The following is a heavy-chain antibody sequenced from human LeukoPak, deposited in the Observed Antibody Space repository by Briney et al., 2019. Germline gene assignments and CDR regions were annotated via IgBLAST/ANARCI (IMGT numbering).Heavy chain of an antibody. Sequence: GRSLRLSCAASGFMFSDYGMHWVRQAPGKGLEWVAAIWYDGSNIFYADSVKGRFTISRDNSKNALYLQMNSVRAEDTADYYCAKEGDRGEALYYYMDVWGNGTTVTVSS. J-gene: IGHJ6*03. V-gene: IGHV3-33*06. CDR2: IWYDGSNI. CDR3: AKEGDRGEALYYYMDV. CDR1: GFMFSDYG. D-gene: IGHD3-10*01.